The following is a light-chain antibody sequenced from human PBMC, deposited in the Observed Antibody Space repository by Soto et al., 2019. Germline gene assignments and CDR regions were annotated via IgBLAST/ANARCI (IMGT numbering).Light chain of an antibody. CDR2: KGS. CDR3: QQYNSYSKT. CDR1: HTIISF. J-gene: IGKJ1*01. V-gene: IGKV1-5*03. Sequence: DIHMTQSASTLSASVGDRFTITVRASHTIISFLALYHHKPGKAPKPLIYKGSSLESGVPSRFSGSGSGTEFTLTISSLQPDDFATYYCQQYNSYSKTFGQGTKVDI.